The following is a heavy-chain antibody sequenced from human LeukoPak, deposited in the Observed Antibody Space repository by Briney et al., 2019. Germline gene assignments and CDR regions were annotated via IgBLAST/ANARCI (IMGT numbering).Heavy chain of an antibody. Sequence: GGSLRLSGTASGFTFGDYVMSWVRQAPGKGLEWVGFIRSKAYGGTTKNAASVKGRFTISRDNAQNSLYLQMSSLRAEDTALYYCARMLFGVVTQPYSDNWGQGTLVTVSS. J-gene: IGHJ4*02. CDR1: GFTFGDYV. V-gene: IGHV3-49*04. CDR3: ARMLFGVVTQPYSDN. D-gene: IGHD3-3*01. CDR2: IRSKAYGGTT.